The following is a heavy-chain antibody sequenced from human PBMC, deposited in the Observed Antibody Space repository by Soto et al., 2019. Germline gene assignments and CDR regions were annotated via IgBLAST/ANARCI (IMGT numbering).Heavy chain of an antibody. CDR3: ARDLNPSFRTGSLHGCFDY. V-gene: IGHV1-2*02. Sequence: QGQLVQSGAELKKPGSSVKVSCKASGYAFIEHYIHWLRQAPGEVLEWMGWINPKNGVTKLSQHFQGRVTLTGDTSSSTVYMDISGLRSDDMAVYYCARDLNPSFRTGSLHGCFDYWGQGTLVAVSS. CDR2: INPKNGVT. J-gene: IGHJ4*02. CDR1: GYAFIEHY. D-gene: IGHD3-10*01.